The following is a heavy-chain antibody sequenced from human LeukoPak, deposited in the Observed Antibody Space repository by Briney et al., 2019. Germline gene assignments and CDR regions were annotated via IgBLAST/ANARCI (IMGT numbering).Heavy chain of an antibody. V-gene: IGHV3-21*01. J-gene: IGHJ4*02. CDR2: ISSSSSYI. CDR3: AREAAGSSSWYDY. CDR1: GFTFSSYS. D-gene: IGHD6-13*01. Sequence: PGGSLRLSCAASGFTFSSYSMNWVRQAPGKGLEWVSSISSSSSYIYYADSVMGRFTISRDNAKNSLYLQMNSLRAEDTAVYYCAREAAGSSSWYDYWGQGTLVTVSS.